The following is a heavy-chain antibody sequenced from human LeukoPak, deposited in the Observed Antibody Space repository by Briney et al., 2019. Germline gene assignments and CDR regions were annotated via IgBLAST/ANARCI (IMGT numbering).Heavy chain of an antibody. CDR1: GFTFNTFW. Sequence: GGSLRLSCAASGFTFNTFWMSWIRQTPGKGLEWVANIKEDGTKKYYVDSVKGRFTISRDNAENSLYLQMNSLRAEDTAVYYCARDAAGYDPWGQGTLVTVSS. D-gene: IGHD6-13*01. CDR2: IKEDGTKK. J-gene: IGHJ5*02. V-gene: IGHV3-7*01. CDR3: ARDAAGYDP.